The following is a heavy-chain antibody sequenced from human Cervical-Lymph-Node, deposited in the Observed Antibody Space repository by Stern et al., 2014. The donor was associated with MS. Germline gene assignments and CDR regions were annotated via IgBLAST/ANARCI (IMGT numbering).Heavy chain of an antibody. D-gene: IGHD4-17*01. CDR3: AKSTVTSLSDY. J-gene: IGHJ4*02. CDR1: GFTFGSYA. V-gene: IGHV3-23*04. Sequence: EVQLVESGRGLVQPGGSLRLSCATSGFTFGSYAMDWVRQAPVKGLECDAAVRCIGNRTYYADAVTGRLTISRDNSKKKLYPHINSLRAEDTAVYYCAKSTVTSLSDYWGQGTLVTVSS. CDR2: VRCIGNRT.